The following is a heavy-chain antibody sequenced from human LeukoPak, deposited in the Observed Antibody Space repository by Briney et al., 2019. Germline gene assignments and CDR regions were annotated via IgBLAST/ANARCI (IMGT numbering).Heavy chain of an antibody. CDR3: ARSDTAMVLDAFDI. J-gene: IGHJ3*02. Sequence: SETLSLTCAVCGGSFSGYYWSWVRQPPGKGLEWIGEINHSGSTNYNPSLKSRVTISVDTSKNQFSLKLSSVTAADTAVYYCARSDTAMVLDAFDIWGQGTMVTVSS. D-gene: IGHD5-18*01. CDR1: GGSFSGYY. CDR2: INHSGST. V-gene: IGHV4-34*01.